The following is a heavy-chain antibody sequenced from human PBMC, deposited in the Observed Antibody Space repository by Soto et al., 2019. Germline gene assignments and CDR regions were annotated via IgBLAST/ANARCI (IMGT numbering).Heavy chain of an antibody. Sequence: GGSLRLSCAASVFTVSSNYMTLVRQSPGKGLEWVSFIYSGGSTYYADTVKGRFTISRDNSKNTLYLQMSSLRAEDTAVYYCARSPDFWSGFGPHPGANGMDVWGQGTKVTVSS. CDR3: ARSPDFWSGFGPHPGANGMDV. CDR1: VFTVSSNY. J-gene: IGHJ6*02. CDR2: IYSGGST. V-gene: IGHV3-53*01. D-gene: IGHD3-3*01.